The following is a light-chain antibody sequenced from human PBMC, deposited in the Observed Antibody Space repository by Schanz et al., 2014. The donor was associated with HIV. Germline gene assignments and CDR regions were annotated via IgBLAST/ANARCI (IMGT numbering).Light chain of an antibody. CDR2: GAS. CDR3: QQYGSSPFT. Sequence: EIVMTQSPATLSVSPGERATLSCRASQSVSSNLAWHQQKPGQAPRLLIYGASSRATGIPDRFSGSGSGTDFTLTISRLEPEDFAVYYCQQYGSSPFTFGPGTKVDIK. V-gene: IGKV3-20*01. J-gene: IGKJ3*01. CDR1: QSVSSN.